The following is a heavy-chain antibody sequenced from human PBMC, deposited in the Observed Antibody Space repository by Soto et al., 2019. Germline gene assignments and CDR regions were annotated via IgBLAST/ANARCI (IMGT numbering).Heavy chain of an antibody. Sequence: QVQLVESGGGVVQPGRSLRLSCAASGFTFSSYAMHWVRQAPGKGLEWVAVISYDGSNKYYADSVKGRFTISRDNSKNTLYLQMNSLRAEDTAVYYCARDCCGYYVSVDWYFDLWGRGTLVTVSS. CDR2: ISYDGSNK. CDR3: ARDCCGYYVSVDWYFDL. CDR1: GFTFSSYA. V-gene: IGHV3-30-3*01. J-gene: IGHJ2*01. D-gene: IGHD4-17*01.